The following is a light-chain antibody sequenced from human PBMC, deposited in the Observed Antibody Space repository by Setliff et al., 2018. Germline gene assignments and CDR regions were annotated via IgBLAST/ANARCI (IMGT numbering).Light chain of an antibody. CDR1: QSISNF. CDR2: AAS. CDR3: QQSYSISQT. V-gene: IGKV1-39*01. Sequence: DIQMTQSLSSLSASVGDRVTITCRASQSISNFLNWYQQKPGKAPKLLIYAASSLQSGVPSRFSGSGSGTDFTLTISSLQPEDFATYYCQQSYSISQTFGQGTKVDIK. J-gene: IGKJ1*01.